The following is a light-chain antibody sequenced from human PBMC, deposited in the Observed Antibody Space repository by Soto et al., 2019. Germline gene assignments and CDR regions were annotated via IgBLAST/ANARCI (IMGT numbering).Light chain of an antibody. CDR2: DVS. Sequence: QSVLTQPRSVSGSPGQSVTISCTGTRSDVGGYKYVSWYQHHPGKAPKVMIYDVSKWPSGVPDRFSGSKSGNTASLTISGLQAEDEADYYCCSYAGTYTWVFGGGTKVTVL. CDR3: CSYAGTYTWV. J-gene: IGLJ3*02. V-gene: IGLV2-11*01. CDR1: RSDVGGYKY.